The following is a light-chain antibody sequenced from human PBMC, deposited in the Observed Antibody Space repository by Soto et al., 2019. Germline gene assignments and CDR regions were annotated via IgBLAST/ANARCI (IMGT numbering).Light chain of an antibody. CDR1: QTISSW. V-gene: IGKV1-5*03. J-gene: IGKJ5*01. CDR2: KAS. CDR3: QQTNRIPYT. Sequence: DIQMTQSPSTLAGAVGDRVTITCRASQTISSWLAWYQQKPGKAPKLLIYKASTLKSGVPSRFSGSGSGTEFTLTISSLQPDDFATYFCQQTNRIPYTFGQGTRLEIK.